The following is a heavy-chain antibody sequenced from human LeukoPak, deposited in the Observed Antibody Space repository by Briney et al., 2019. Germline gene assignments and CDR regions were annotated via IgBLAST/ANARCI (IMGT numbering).Heavy chain of an antibody. J-gene: IGHJ4*02. Sequence: PGGSLRLSCAASGFTFSSYWMSWVHQAPGKGLEWVANIKQDGSEKYYVDSVKGRFTISRDNAKNSLYLQMNSLRAEDTALYYCAKDWGYYGSGSYADYWGQGTLVTVSS. V-gene: IGHV3-7*03. CDR3: AKDWGYYGSGSYADY. CDR1: GFTFSSYW. CDR2: IKQDGSEK. D-gene: IGHD3-10*01.